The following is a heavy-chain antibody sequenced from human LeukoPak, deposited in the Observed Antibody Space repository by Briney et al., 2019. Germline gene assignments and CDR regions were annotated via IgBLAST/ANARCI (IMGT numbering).Heavy chain of an antibody. D-gene: IGHD3-10*01. CDR1: GGSFSGYY. CDR3: AMVRGVRSYYYYYYMDV. CDR2: INHSGST. J-gene: IGHJ6*03. Sequence: SETLSLTCAVYGGSFSGYYWSWIRQPPGKGLEWIGEINHSGSTNYNPSLKSRVTISVDTSKNQFSLKLSSVTAADTAVYYCAMVRGVRSYYYYYYMDVWGKGTTVTISS. V-gene: IGHV4-34*01.